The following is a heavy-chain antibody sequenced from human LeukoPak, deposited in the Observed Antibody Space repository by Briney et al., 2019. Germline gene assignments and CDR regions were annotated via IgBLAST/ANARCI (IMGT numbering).Heavy chain of an antibody. Sequence: SETLSLTCTVSGCSISSYYWSWIRQPPGKGLEWVGYIYYSGGTNYNPSLKSRVTISVDTSKNQFSLTLSSVTAADTAVYYCASVGVEMEDYWGQGTLVTVSS. CDR3: ASVGVEMEDY. CDR1: GCSISSYY. V-gene: IGHV4-59*01. J-gene: IGHJ4*02. CDR2: IYYSGGT. D-gene: IGHD5-24*01.